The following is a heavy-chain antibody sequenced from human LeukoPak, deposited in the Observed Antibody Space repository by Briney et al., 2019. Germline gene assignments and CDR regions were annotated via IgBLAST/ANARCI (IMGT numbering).Heavy chain of an antibody. CDR1: GYSFTSYG. D-gene: IGHD3-16*01. CDR2: ISAYNGNT. Sequence: GASVKVSCKASGYSFTSYGITWVRQAPGQGLEWMGWISAYNGNTNYAQKLQGRVTMTRDTSSSTAYMELRSLRSDETAVYYCAREGGGTPYYFDYWGQGTLVTVSS. V-gene: IGHV1-18*01. J-gene: IGHJ4*02. CDR3: AREGGGTPYYFDY.